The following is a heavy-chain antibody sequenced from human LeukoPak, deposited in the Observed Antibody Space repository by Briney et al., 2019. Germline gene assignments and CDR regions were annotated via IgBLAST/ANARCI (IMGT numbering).Heavy chain of an antibody. CDR3: ASGELRFLEWLFRR. D-gene: IGHD3-3*01. J-gene: IGHJ4*02. CDR1: GYSISSGYY. V-gene: IGHV4-38-2*02. CDR2: IYHSGST. Sequence: PSETLSLTCTVSGYSISSGYYWGWTRQPPGKGLEWIGSIYHSGSTYYNPSLKSRVTISVDTSKNQFSLKLSSVTAADTAVYYCASGELRFLEWLFRRWGQGTPGTVSS.